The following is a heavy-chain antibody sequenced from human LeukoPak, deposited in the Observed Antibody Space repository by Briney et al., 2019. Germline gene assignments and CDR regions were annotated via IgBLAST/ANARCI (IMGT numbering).Heavy chain of an antibody. CDR3: ARHQVTMTVVAPFGY. J-gene: IGHJ4*02. D-gene: IGHD3-22*01. Sequence: SETLSLTCTVSGGSISSSSYYWGWIRQPPGKGLEWIGSIYYSGSTYYNPSLKSRVTISVDTSKNQFSLKLSSVTAADTAVYYCARHQVTMTVVAPFGYWGQGTLVTVSS. CDR2: IYYSGST. V-gene: IGHV4-39*01. CDR1: GGSISSSSYY.